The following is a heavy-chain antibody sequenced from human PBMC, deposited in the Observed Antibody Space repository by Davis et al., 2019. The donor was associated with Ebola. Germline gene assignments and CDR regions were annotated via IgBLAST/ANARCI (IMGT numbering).Heavy chain of an antibody. V-gene: IGHV4-59*11. J-gene: IGHJ5*02. D-gene: IGHD2-15*01. CDR1: GGSISSHY. CDR2: IYYSGST. Sequence: PSETLSLTCTVSGGSISSHYWSWIRQPPGKGLEWIGYIYYSGSTNYNPSLKSRVTISVDTSKNQFSLKLSSVTAADTAVYYCAGLSGGTDNWFDPWGQGTLVTVSS. CDR3: AGLSGGTDNWFDP.